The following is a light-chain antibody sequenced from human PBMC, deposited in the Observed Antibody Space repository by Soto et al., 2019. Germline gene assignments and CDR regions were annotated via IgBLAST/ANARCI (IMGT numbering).Light chain of an antibody. CDR2: GAS. V-gene: IGKV3-15*01. CDR3: QQNNKWPPVT. Sequence: EVVMTQSPATVSVSPGEGVTLSCRASQTISNDLAWYQQKPGQAPRLLIYGASTRATGVPARFSGGGSGTEFTLTISILQSEDFAFYYCQQNNKWPPVTVGGGTKVEIK. J-gene: IGKJ4*01. CDR1: QTISND.